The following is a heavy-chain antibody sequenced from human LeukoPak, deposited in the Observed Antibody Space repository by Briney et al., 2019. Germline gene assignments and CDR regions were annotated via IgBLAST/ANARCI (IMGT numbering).Heavy chain of an antibody. CDR3: ARSSYDCGDYYYYGMDV. CDR2: IYYSGST. CDR1: GGSISSYY. J-gene: IGHJ6*02. Sequence: SETLSLTCTVSGGSISSYYWSWIRQPPGKGLGWIGYIYYSGSTNYNPSLKSRVTISVDTSKTQFSLKLSSVTAADTAVYYCARSSYDCGDYYYYGMDVWGQGTTVTVSS. V-gene: IGHV4-59*01. D-gene: IGHD4-17*01.